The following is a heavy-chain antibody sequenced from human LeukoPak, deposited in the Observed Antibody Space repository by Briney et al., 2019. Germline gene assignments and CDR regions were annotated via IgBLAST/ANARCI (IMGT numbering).Heavy chain of an antibody. CDR3: AKLLVVVSSGCDY. V-gene: IGHV3-48*01. J-gene: IGHJ4*02. D-gene: IGHD6-19*01. Sequence: GGSLRLSCAASGFTFSSYSMNWVRQAPGKGLEWISYISSSGSTINYADSVKGRFTISRDNSKNTLYLQMNSLRAEDTAVYYCAKLLVVVSSGCDYWGQGTLVTVSS. CDR2: ISSSGSTI. CDR1: GFTFSSYS.